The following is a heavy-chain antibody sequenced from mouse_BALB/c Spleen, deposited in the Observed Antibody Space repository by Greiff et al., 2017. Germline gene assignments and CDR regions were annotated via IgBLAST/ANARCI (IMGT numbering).Heavy chain of an antibody. V-gene: IGHV5-17*02. CDR2: ISSGSSTI. CDR1: GFTFSSFG. Sequence: DVHLVESGGGLVQPGGSRKLSCAASGFTFSSFGMHWVRQAPEKGLEWVAYISSGSSTIYYADTVKGRFTISRDNPKNTLFLQMTSLRSEDTAMYYCARQGYPYYFDYWGQGTTLTVSS. CDR3: ARQGYPYYFDY. J-gene: IGHJ2*01.